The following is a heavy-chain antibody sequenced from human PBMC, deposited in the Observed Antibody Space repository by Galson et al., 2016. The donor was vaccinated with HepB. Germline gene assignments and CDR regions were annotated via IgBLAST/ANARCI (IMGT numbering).Heavy chain of an antibody. CDR3: ARRDFWSGYWYFDY. CDR2: IYPRDSDT. J-gene: IGHJ4*02. Sequence: QSGAEVTKPGESLKISCQGSGYSFANYWIGWVRQMPGKGLEWMGIIYPRDSDTRYSPSFQGQVTISADKSISTAYLQWSSLKASDTAMYFCARRDFWSGYWYFDYWGQGTLVTVSS. V-gene: IGHV5-51*03. CDR1: GYSFANYW. D-gene: IGHD3-3*01.